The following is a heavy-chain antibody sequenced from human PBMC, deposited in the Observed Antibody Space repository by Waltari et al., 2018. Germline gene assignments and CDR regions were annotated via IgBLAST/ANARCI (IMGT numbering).Heavy chain of an antibody. CDR1: GFTFTSSA. J-gene: IGHJ6*02. CDR2: IVVGSGNT. CDR3: AAGVYDSSGYYYYYYGMDV. Sequence: QMQLVQSGPEVKKPGTSVKVSCKASGFTFTSSAMQWVRQARGQRLEWIGWIVVGSGNTNYAQNFQERVTITRDMSTSTAYMELSSLRSEDTAVYYCAAGVYDSSGYYYYYYGMDVWGQGTTVTVSS. D-gene: IGHD3-22*01. V-gene: IGHV1-58*02.